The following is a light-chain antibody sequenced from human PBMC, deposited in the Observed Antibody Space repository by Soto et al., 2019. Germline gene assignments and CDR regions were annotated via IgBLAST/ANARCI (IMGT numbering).Light chain of an antibody. CDR1: SSDIGRYNL. CDR2: EGS. J-gene: IGLJ3*02. CDR3: CAYAGSNSVL. Sequence: QSALTQPASVSGSPGQSIPISCTGTSSDIGRYNLVSWYQQYPGKAPKLLIYEGSKRPSGVSNRFSGSMSGNTASLTISGLQAEDGDDYHCCAYAGSNSVLFGGGTKLTVL. V-gene: IGLV2-23*01.